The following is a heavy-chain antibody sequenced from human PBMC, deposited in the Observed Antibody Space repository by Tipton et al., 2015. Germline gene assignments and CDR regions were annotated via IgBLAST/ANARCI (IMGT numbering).Heavy chain of an antibody. J-gene: IGHJ4*02. D-gene: IGHD1-26*01. Sequence: QLVQSGAEVKKPGESLKISCKGSGYIFTSFWIGWVRQMPGKGLEWMGTIYPGDSETRYNQSFQGKEPITAEKSITTAYLQRRSLKASDTAMYYCVRRARRVGSHSYPYYFDYWGQGTLVPVSS. CDR2: IYPGDSET. V-gene: IGHV5-51*01. CDR1: GYIFTSFW. CDR3: VRRARRVGSHSYPYYFDY.